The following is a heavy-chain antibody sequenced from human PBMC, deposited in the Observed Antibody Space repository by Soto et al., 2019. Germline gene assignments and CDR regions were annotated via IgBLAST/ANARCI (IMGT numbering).Heavy chain of an antibody. CDR1: GGSISSYY. CDR3: ASSTWTPNGAFDI. Sequence: SETLSLTCTVSGGSISSYYWSWIRQPPGKGLEWIGYIYYSGSTNYNPSLKSRVTISVDTSKNQFSLKLSSVTAADTAVYYCASSTWTPNGAFDIWGQGTMVTVSS. V-gene: IGHV4-59*01. J-gene: IGHJ3*02. D-gene: IGHD5-12*01. CDR2: IYYSGST.